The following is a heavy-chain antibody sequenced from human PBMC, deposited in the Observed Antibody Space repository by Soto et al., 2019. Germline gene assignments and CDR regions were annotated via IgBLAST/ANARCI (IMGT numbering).Heavy chain of an antibody. CDR3: ARAVNYYESSGYKTWLDP. D-gene: IGHD3-22*01. Sequence: SVTLSLTCAVSGGSISSSNWWRWVRQPPGRGLEWIGEIYHSGSTNYNPSLKSRVTISVDNSKNQFSLKLSSVTAADTAVYYCARAVNYYESSGYKTWLDPWGQGTLVTVSS. J-gene: IGHJ5*02. V-gene: IGHV4-4*02. CDR2: IYHSGST. CDR1: GGSISSSNW.